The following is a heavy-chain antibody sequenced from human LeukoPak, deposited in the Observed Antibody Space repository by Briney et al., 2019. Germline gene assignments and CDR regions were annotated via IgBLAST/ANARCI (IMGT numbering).Heavy chain of an antibody. CDR2: INEDGSTT. Sequence: GGSLRLSCEASGNYGINWVRQAPGKGLVWVSRINEDGSTTNYADSVKGRSTIFRDNAKNTLYLQMNSLRAEDTAVYYCVRDLGGRSGHWGQGTLVTVST. J-gene: IGHJ4*02. CDR1: GNYG. V-gene: IGHV3-74*01. D-gene: IGHD1-26*01. CDR3: VRDLGGRSGH.